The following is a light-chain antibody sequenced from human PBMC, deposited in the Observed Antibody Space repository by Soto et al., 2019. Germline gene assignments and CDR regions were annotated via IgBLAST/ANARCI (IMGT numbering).Light chain of an antibody. Sequence: QSALTQPASVSGSPGQSITISCTGTSNDIGGYNYVSWYQQHLGKAPKLMIYEVSNRPSGISNRFSGSKSGNAASLTISGLQAEDEADYYCCSYAGIYTLVFGGGTKLTVL. CDR1: SNDIGGYNY. J-gene: IGLJ2*01. CDR3: CSYAGIYTLV. CDR2: EVS. V-gene: IGLV2-14*01.